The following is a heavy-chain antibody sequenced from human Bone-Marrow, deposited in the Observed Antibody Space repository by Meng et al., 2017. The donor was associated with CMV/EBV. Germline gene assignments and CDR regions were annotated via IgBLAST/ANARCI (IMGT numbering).Heavy chain of an antibody. CDR1: GVSLTGSNW. D-gene: IGHD3-16*01. CDR2: ISSSGSTI. V-gene: IGHV3-11*01. J-gene: IGHJ6*02. Sequence: LSLTCSVSGVSLTGSNWWSWVRQAPGKGLEWVSYISSSGSTIYYADSVKGRFTISRDNAKNSLYLQMNSLRAEDTAVYYCARTTTLSPRGGLGDFYYYGMDVWGQGTTVTVSS. CDR3: ARTTTLSPRGGLGDFYYYGMDV.